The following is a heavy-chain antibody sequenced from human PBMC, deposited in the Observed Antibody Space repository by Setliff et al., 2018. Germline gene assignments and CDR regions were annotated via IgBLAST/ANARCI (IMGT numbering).Heavy chain of an antibody. CDR1: GYSFTSYG. CDR3: VRDSRITVLGVDNYHYMDV. Sequence: GASVKVSCKTSGYSFTSYGISWVRQAPGQGLEWMGHITTYNDNTKYAQKFQGRITVTTDLSTSTAYLDLRSLRSGDTAVYYCVRDSRITVLGVDNYHYMDVWGRGTTVTVSS. D-gene: IGHD3-3*01. J-gene: IGHJ6*03. V-gene: IGHV1-18*01. CDR2: ITTYNDNT.